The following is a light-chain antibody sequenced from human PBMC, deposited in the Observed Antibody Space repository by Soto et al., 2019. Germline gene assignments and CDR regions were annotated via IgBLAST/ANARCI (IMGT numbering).Light chain of an antibody. CDR1: QSVSSY. J-gene: IGKJ1*01. CDR2: DAS. CDR3: QQRSNWPKT. V-gene: IGKV3-11*01. Sequence: EIVLTQSPATLSLSPGERATLSCRASQSVSSYLAWYQQKPGQAPRLLIYDASNRATGIHARFSGSGSGTDFTLTISSLEPEDVAVYYCQQRSNWPKTFGQGNKVEIK.